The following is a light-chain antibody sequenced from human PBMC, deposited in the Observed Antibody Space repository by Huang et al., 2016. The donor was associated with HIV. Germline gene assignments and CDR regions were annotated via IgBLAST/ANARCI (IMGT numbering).Light chain of an antibody. CDR2: GAS. CDR1: QSVSRN. Sequence: EIVMTQSPATLSVSPGERATLSCRASQSVSRNLAWYQQKLGQAPRLLIYGASTRATDIPARFGGSGSGTEFTLTINSLQSEDFAVYYCQQYNNWPFTFGGGTKVEIK. CDR3: QQYNNWPFT. J-gene: IGKJ4*01. V-gene: IGKV3-15*01.